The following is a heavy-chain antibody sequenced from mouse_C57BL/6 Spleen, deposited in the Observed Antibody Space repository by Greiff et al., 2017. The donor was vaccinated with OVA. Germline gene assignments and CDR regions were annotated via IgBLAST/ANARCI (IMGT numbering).Heavy chain of an antibody. Sequence: EVQGVESGGGLVKPGGSLKLSCAASGFTFSSYAMSWVRQTPEKRLEWVATISDGGSYTYYPDNVKGRFTISRDNAKNNLYLQMSHLKSEDTAMYYCAREGISDYYGSSRYFDVWGTGTTVTVSS. CDR3: AREGISDYYGSSRYFDV. D-gene: IGHD1-1*01. CDR1: GFTFSSYA. CDR2: ISDGGSYT. J-gene: IGHJ1*03. V-gene: IGHV5-4*01.